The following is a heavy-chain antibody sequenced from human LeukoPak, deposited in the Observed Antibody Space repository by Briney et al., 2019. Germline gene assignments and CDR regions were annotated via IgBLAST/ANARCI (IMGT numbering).Heavy chain of an antibody. J-gene: IGHJ6*02. CDR2: INAGNGNT. V-gene: IGHV1-3*01. CDR3: ARSCGSCYSTWYYYGMDV. CDR1: GYIFTSYV. Sequence: ASVKVPCKASGYIFTSYVMHWVRQAPGQRLEWMGWINAGNGNTKSSQKFQGRVTIIRDTSASTAYMEVSSLRSEDTAVYYCARSCGSCYSTWYYYGMDVWGQGTTVTVSS. D-gene: IGHD2-15*01.